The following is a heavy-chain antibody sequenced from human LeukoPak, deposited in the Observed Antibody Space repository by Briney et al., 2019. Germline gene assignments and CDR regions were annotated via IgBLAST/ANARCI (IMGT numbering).Heavy chain of an antibody. Sequence: GGSLRLSCAASGFTFSSYRMNWVRQAPGEGLEWVSSISSSSSYRYYADSVKSRFTIPSDNAKNPLYQQMNSLRAEDTAGEYGAIENGGILWFEELLYGYYWGRGTLVTVSS. CDR3: AIENGGILWFEELLYGYY. CDR2: ISSSSSYR. CDR1: GFTFSSYR. D-gene: IGHD3-10*01. J-gene: IGHJ4*02. V-gene: IGHV3-21*01.